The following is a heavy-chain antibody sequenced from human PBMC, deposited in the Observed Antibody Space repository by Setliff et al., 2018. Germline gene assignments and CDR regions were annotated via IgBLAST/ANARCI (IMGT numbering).Heavy chain of an antibody. J-gene: IGHJ4*02. CDR3: RLAHCSTTSCEEALDY. CDR2: ISHSGST. D-gene: IGHD2-2*01. CDR1: GGSFSTYY. Sequence: SETLSLTCAVYGGSFSTYYWSWIHQPPGKGLEWIGEISHSGSTNYNPSLKSRVTMSVDTSKNQFSLNLNSVTAADTAVYYFRLAHCSTTSCEEALDYWSQGTLVTVSS. V-gene: IGHV4-34*01.